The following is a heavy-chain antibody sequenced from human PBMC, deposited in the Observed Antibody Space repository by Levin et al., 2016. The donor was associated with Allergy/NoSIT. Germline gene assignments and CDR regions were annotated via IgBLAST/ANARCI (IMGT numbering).Heavy chain of an antibody. CDR1: GDSVSRNGAS. CDR2: TYFRSKWYN. D-gene: IGHD3-22*01. V-gene: IGHV6-1*01. J-gene: IGHJ6*02. Sequence: SETLSLTCVISGDSVSRNGASWNWIRQSHREALSGVGRTYFRSKWYNDYPGSVKGRVSINLETSKNQFSLQMTSVTLEDTAVYYCARAENYYDAIGYYGMDVWGQGTTVTVSS. CDR3: ARAENYYDAIGYYGMDV.